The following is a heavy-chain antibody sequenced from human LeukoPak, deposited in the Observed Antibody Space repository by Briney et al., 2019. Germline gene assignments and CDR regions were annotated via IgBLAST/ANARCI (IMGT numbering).Heavy chain of an antibody. CDR1: GGSFSGYY. CDR3: ARFYFPTHFDD. Sequence: PSETLSLTCAVYGGSFSGYYWSWIRQPPGKGLEWIGEINHSGSINYNPSLKSRVTISVDTSKNQFSLKLSSVTAADTTVYYCARFYFPTHFDDWGQGTLVTVSS. CDR2: INHSGSI. J-gene: IGHJ4*02. D-gene: IGHD2/OR15-2a*01. V-gene: IGHV4-34*01.